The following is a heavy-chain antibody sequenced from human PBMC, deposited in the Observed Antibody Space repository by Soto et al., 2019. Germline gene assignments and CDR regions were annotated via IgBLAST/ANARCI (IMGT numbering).Heavy chain of an antibody. CDR3: ASSSKALGRGVYVGSPDY. Sequence: EVQLVETGGGLIQPGGSLRLSCAVSGFTVSSSYMSWVRQTPQKGLEWISIIYADSGTFYADSVKGRFTISRDNPNNILYLQMNVLRAEDTAVYYCASSSKALGRGVYVGSPDYWGQGTLVTVSS. V-gene: IGHV3-53*02. CDR1: GFTVSSSY. CDR2: IYADSGT. J-gene: IGHJ4*02. D-gene: IGHD1-26*01.